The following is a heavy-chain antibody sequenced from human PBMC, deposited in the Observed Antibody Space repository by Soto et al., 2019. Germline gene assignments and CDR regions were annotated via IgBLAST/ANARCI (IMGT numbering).Heavy chain of an antibody. CDR3: AKWGGYPFIAVAGTNPNYGMDV. Sequence: GGSLRLSCAASGFTFSSYAMSWVRQAPGKGLEWVSAISGSGGSTYYADSVKGRFTISRDNSKNTLYLQMNSLRAEDTAVYYCAKWGGYPFIAVAGTNPNYGMDVWGQGTTVTVSS. D-gene: IGHD6-19*01. J-gene: IGHJ6*02. CDR2: ISGSGGST. V-gene: IGHV3-23*01. CDR1: GFTFSSYA.